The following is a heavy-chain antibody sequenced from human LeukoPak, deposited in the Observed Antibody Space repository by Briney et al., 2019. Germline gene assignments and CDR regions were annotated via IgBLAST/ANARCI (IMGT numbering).Heavy chain of an antibody. Sequence: GASVKVSCMASGYTFTSYGISWVRQAPGQGLEWMGWISAYNGNINYAQKLQGRVTMTTDTSTSTAYMELRSLRSDDTAVYYCARVRSDYDFDYWGQGTLVTVSS. CDR1: GYTFTSYG. D-gene: IGHD3-16*01. V-gene: IGHV1-18*01. CDR2: ISAYNGNI. CDR3: ARVRSDYDFDY. J-gene: IGHJ4*02.